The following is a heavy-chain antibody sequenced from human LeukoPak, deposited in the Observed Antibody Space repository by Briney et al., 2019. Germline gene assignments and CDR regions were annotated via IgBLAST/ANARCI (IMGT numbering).Heavy chain of an antibody. J-gene: IGHJ5*02. D-gene: IGHD5-24*01. V-gene: IGHV1-2*02. CDR1: GYTFNVNF. Sequence: GASVKVSSTGSGYTFNVNFIHWVRQAPGQGLEWMGWINPNSGTTTYAQKFHGRVTLTRDTSITTAYMDLSGLRSDDTAVYYCARKSRDAYNPWGQGTLVTVSS. CDR2: INPNSGTT. CDR3: ARKSRDAYNP.